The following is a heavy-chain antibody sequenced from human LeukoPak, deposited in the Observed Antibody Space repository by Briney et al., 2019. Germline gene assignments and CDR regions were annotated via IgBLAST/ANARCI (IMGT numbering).Heavy chain of an antibody. J-gene: IGHJ4*02. CDR3: ARDSRYRYYFDY. CDR2: IYYSGSM. V-gene: IGHV4-39*07. Sequence: SETLSLTCTVSGGPISSSSYYWGWIRQPPGKGLEWIGNIYYSGSMYWNLSLKSRVTISVDTSKNQFSLKLSSVTAADTAVYYCARDSRYRYYFDYWGQGTLVTVSS. D-gene: IGHD3-9*01. CDR1: GGPISSSSYY.